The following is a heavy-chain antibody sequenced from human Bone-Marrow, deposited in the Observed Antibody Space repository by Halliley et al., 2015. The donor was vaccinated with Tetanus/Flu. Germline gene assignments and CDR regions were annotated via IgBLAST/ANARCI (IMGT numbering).Heavy chain of an antibody. CDR2: IADSGVNT. V-gene: IGHV3-23*01. CDR3: AKARSGGYCIGLRCYPFAH. D-gene: IGHD2-15*01. Sequence: SLRLSCAASGFTFSSYAMSWVRQAPGKGLEWVTAIADSGVNTYHADSVKGRFTISRDNSKNTLFLQMNSLRAEDTAVYYCAKARSGGYCIGLRCYPFAHWGRGTLVRFSS. J-gene: IGHJ4*02. CDR1: GFTFSSYA.